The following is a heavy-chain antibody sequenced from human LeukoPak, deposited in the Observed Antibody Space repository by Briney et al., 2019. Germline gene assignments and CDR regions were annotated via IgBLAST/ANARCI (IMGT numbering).Heavy chain of an antibody. V-gene: IGHV4-4*07. J-gene: IGHJ4*02. CDR2: IYTSGST. CDR3: ARAPLTGSHFDY. D-gene: IGHD1-20*01. CDR1: GGSISSYY. Sequence: SETLSLTCTVSGGSISSYYWSRIRQPAGKGLEWIGRIYTSGSTNYNPSLKSRVTISVDTSKNQFSLKLSSVTAADTAVYYCARAPLTGSHFDYWGQGTLVTVSS.